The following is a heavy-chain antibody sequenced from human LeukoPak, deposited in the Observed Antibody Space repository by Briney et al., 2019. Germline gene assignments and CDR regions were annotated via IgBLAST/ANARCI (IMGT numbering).Heavy chain of an antibody. J-gene: IGHJ4*02. V-gene: IGHV3-11*05. CDR1: GFTFSDYY. D-gene: IGHD4-17*01. CDR2: ISSSSSYT. CDR3: ARVPAYGDYFDY. Sequence: GGSLRLSCAASGFTFSDYYMSWIRQAPGKGLEWVSYISSSSSYTNYADSVKGRFIISRDNAKNSLYLQMNSLRAEDTAVYYCARVPAYGDYFDYWGQGTLVTVSS.